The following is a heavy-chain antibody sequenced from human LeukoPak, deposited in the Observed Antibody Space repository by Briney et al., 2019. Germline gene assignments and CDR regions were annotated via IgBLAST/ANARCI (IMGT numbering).Heavy chain of an antibody. J-gene: IGHJ3*02. Sequence: PSETLSLTCTVSGGSISSGSYYWSWIRQPAGKGLERIGRIYTSGSTNYNPSLKSRVTISVDTSKNQFSLKLSSVTAADTAVYYCARFGVTPHAFDIWGQGTMVTVSS. D-gene: IGHD4-23*01. V-gene: IGHV4-61*02. CDR2: IYTSGST. CDR3: ARFGVTPHAFDI. CDR1: GGSISSGSYY.